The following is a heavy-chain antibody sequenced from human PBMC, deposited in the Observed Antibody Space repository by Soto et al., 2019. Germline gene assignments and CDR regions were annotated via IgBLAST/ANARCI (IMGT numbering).Heavy chain of an antibody. CDR2: LSYNGNF. V-gene: IGHV4-39*01. D-gene: IGHD3-3*01. CDR1: GGSVSSRSFS. Sequence: KASETLSLTCTVCGGSVSSRSFSWGWLRQPPGKGPEWIGTLSYNGNFYYTPSLKSRVAITVDTSKNRISLRVNDVTASDTAVYYCARHMRPLEWIHWGQGTLVTVSS. CDR3: ARHMRPLEWIH. J-gene: IGHJ4*02.